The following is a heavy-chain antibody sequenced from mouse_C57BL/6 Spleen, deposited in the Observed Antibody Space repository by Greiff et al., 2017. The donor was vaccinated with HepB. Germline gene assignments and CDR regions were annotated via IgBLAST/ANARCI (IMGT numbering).Heavy chain of an antibody. CDR3: ARGYYGRALYFDY. V-gene: IGHV1-52*01. J-gene: IGHJ2*01. CDR2: IDPSDSET. Sequence: QVHVKQPGAELVRPGSSVKLSCKASGYTFTSYWMHWVKQRPIQGLEWIGNIDPSDSETHYNQKFKDKATLTVDKSSSTAYMQLSSLTSEDSAVYYCARGYYGRALYFDYWGQGTTLTVSS. CDR1: GYTFTSYW. D-gene: IGHD1-1*01.